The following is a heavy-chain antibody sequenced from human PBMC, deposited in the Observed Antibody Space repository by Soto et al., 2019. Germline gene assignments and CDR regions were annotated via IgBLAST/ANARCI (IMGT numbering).Heavy chain of an antibody. CDR3: ASAGSEYYFDS. V-gene: IGHV4-31*11. J-gene: IGHJ4*02. D-gene: IGHD1-26*01. Sequence: LSLTCAVSGGSINTGGYYWSWIRQRPGEGLEWIGYMYYSGSTYYNPSLKSRVTISVDTSKNHFSLKLGSVTAADTAIYYCASAGSEYYFDSWGQGTLVTVSS. CDR2: MYYSGST. CDR1: GGSINTGGYY.